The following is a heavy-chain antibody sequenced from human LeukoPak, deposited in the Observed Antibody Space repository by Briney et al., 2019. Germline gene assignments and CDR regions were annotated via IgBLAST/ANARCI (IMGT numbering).Heavy chain of an antibody. CDR1: GFTVRDNY. V-gene: IGHV3-53*01. D-gene: IGHD4-17*01. CDR3: ARGYGDHVGPFYFQH. Sequence: GGSLTLSCAASGFTVRDNYMIWLRQAPGKGREGGAVIYSGGSTYYADSVKGRFTISRDNSKNTLYLQMNSLRAEDTAVYYCARGYGDHVGPFYFQHWGQGTLVTVSS. J-gene: IGHJ1*01. CDR2: IYSGGST.